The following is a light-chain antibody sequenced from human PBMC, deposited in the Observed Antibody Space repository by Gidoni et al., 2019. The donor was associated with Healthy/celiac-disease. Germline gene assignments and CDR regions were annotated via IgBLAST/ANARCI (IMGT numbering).Light chain of an antibody. V-gene: IGKV3-11*01. CDR1: QSVSSD. CDR3: QQRSNWPPST. CDR2: DAS. Sequence: EIVLTQSPATLSLSPGERATLSCRASQSVSSDLAWYQQKPGQAPRLLIYDASNRATGIPARFSGSGSGTDFPLTISSLEPEDFAVYYCQQRSNWPPSTFGGGTKVEIK. J-gene: IGKJ4*01.